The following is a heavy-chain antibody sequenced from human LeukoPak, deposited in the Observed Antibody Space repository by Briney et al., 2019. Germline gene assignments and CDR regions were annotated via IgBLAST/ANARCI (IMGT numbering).Heavy chain of an antibody. CDR2: IYYSGST. J-gene: IGHJ4*02. CDR3: ARDGGYYDFWSGYYEY. CDR1: GGSISSYY. Sequence: SETLSLTCTVSGGSISSYYWSWIRQPPGKGQEWIGYIYYSGSTNYNPSLKSRVTISVDTSKNQFSLKLSSVTAADTAVYYCARDGGYYDFWSGYYEYWGQGTLVTVSS. D-gene: IGHD3-3*01. V-gene: IGHV4-59*01.